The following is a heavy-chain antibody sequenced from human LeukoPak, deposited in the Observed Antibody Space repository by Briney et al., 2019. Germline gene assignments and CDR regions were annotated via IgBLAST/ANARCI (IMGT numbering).Heavy chain of an antibody. CDR1: GITFSRSY. Sequence: PGGSLRLSCAASGITFSRSYMSWIRQPPGKGLEWIGYIYYSGSTKYNPSLKSRVTMSVDTSKNQFSLKLSSVTAADTAVYYCASGRDLLTYFQHWGQGTLVTVSS. J-gene: IGHJ1*01. CDR3: ASGRDLLTYFQH. D-gene: IGHD1-26*01. CDR2: IYYSGST. V-gene: IGHV4-59*01.